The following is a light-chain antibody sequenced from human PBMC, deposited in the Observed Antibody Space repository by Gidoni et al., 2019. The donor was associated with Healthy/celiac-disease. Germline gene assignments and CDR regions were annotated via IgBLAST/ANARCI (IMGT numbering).Light chain of an antibody. V-gene: IGKV4-1*01. Sequence: DIVMTQSPDSLAVSLGERATINCKSSQSVVYSSNNKNYLAWYQQKPGQPPKLLIYWASTRESGVPDRFSGSGSGTDFTLTISSLQAEDVAVYYCQQYYSTLLITFGQGTRLEIK. CDR2: WAS. J-gene: IGKJ5*01. CDR1: QSVVYSSNNKNY. CDR3: QQYYSTLLIT.